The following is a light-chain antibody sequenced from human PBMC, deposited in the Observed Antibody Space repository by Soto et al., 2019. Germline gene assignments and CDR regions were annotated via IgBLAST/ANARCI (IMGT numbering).Light chain of an antibody. CDR3: SSYTSSSTLV. CDR1: SSNLGAGYD. V-gene: IGLV1-40*01. Sequence: QSVLTQPPSVSGAPGQRVTISCTGNSSNLGAGYDVHWYQRLPGAAPKLVIFGNRNRPSGVSSRFSGSKSGSTASLTISGLQAEDEADYYCSSYTSSSTLVFGGGTKVTVL. CDR2: GNR. J-gene: IGLJ2*01.